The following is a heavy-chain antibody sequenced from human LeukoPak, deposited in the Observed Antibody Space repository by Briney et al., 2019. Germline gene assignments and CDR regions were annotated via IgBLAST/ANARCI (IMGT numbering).Heavy chain of an antibody. V-gene: IGHV3-48*01. CDR2: ISGSSSTI. Sequence: PGGSLRLSCAASGFTFSSYSMNWVRQAPGKGLEWVSYISGSSSTIYYADSVKGRFTISRDNSKNTLYLQMNSLRAEDTAVYYCAKGYSSSWYGGGYFDYWGQGTLVTVSS. CDR1: GFTFSSYS. CDR3: AKGYSSSWYGGGYFDY. D-gene: IGHD6-13*01. J-gene: IGHJ4*02.